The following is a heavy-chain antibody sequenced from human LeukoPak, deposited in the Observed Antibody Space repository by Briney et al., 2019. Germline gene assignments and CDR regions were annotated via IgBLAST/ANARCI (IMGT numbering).Heavy chain of an antibody. D-gene: IGHD4-17*01. CDR1: GGSISSGSYY. CDR2: IYNSGST. J-gene: IGHJ6*03. Sequence: SETLSLTCTVSGGSISSGSYYWSWIRQPAGKGLEWIGRIYNSGSTNYNPSLKSRVTISVDTSKNQFSLKLSSVTAADTAVYYCARGPHYGDGNYFFHMDVWGKGTTVTISS. V-gene: IGHV4-61*02. CDR3: ARGPHYGDGNYFFHMDV.